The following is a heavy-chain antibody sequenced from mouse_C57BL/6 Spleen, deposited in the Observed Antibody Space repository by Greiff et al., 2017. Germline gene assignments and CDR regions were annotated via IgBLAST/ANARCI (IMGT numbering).Heavy chain of an antibody. J-gene: IGHJ1*03. V-gene: IGHV1-12*01. Sequence: QVQLQQSGAELVRPGASVKMSCKASGYTFTSYNMHWVKQTPRQGLEWIGAIYPGNGDTSYNQKFKGKATLTVDKSSSTAYMQLSSLTSEDSAVYFCARGASYGSSPFYWYFDVWGTGTTVTVSS. CDR3: ARGASYGSSPFYWYFDV. CDR1: GYTFTSYN. CDR2: IYPGNGDT. D-gene: IGHD1-1*01.